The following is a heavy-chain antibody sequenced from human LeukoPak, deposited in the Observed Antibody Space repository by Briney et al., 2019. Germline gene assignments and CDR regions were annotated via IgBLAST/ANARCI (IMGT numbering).Heavy chain of an antibody. CDR2: IIPIFGTA. Sequence: GSSVKVSCKASGGTFSSYAISWVRQAPGQGLEWMGGIIPIFGTANYAQKFQGRVTITTDESTSTAYMELSSLRSEDTAVYYCARDLVYSGYDLELLGYYYYGMDVWGQGTTVTVSS. D-gene: IGHD5-12*01. J-gene: IGHJ6*02. CDR1: GGTFSSYA. V-gene: IGHV1-69*05. CDR3: ARDLVYSGYDLELLGYYYYGMDV.